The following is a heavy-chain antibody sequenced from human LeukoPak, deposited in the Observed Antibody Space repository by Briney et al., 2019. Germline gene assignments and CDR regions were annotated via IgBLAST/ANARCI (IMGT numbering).Heavy chain of an antibody. J-gene: IGHJ4*02. Sequence: GGSLRLSCAASGFSFNEYWMHWVRQAPGKGLMWVSRINSDGSSTSYTDSVKGRFTISRDNAKNTLYLQMNSLRAEDTAVYYCARAVAAGPLDYWGQGTLVTVSS. CDR3: ARAVAAGPLDY. CDR2: INSDGSST. V-gene: IGHV3-74*01. CDR1: GFSFNEYW. D-gene: IGHD6-19*01.